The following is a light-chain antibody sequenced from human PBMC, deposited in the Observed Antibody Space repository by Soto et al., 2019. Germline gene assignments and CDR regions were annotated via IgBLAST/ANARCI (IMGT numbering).Light chain of an antibody. CDR1: SNDVGGYNY. CDR2: EVS. V-gene: IGLV2-14*01. Sequence: QSVLTQPASVSGSPGQSITISCTGTSNDVGGYNYVSWYQQHPGKAPKLMIYEVSNRPSGVSNRFSGSKSGNTASLTISGLQAEDEADYYCSSYTSSSTPHVFGTGTKVTVL. CDR3: SSYTSSSTPHV. J-gene: IGLJ1*01.